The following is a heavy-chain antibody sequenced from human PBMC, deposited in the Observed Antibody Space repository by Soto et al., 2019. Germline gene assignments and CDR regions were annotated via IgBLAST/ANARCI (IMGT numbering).Heavy chain of an antibody. V-gene: IGHV1-58*01. CDR1: GFTFTSSA. J-gene: IGHJ6*02. CDR2: IVVGSGNT. Sequence: SVKVSCKASGFTFTSSAVQWVRQARGQRLEWIGWIVVGSGNTNYAQKFQERVTITRDMSTSTAYMELSSLRSEDTAVYYCAAGSGYDILTGYVYGMDVWGQGTTVTVSS. D-gene: IGHD3-9*01. CDR3: AAGSGYDILTGYVYGMDV.